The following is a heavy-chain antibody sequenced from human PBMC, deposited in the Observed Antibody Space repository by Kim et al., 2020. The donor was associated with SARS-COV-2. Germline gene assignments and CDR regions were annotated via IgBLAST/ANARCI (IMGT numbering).Heavy chain of an antibody. CDR3: AREGVVPAAVDY. V-gene: IGHV4-34*01. Sequence: NYNPSLKSRVTISVDTSKNQFSLKLSSVTAADTAVYYCAREGVVPAAVDYWGQGTLVTVSS. J-gene: IGHJ4*02. D-gene: IGHD2-2*01.